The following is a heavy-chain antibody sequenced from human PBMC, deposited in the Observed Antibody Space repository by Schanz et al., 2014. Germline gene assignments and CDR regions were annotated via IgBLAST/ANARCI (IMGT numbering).Heavy chain of an antibody. J-gene: IGHJ4*02. Sequence: EVQLVESGGGLVKPGGSLRLSCAASGFTFSSYSMNWVRQAPGKGLEWVSSISSSGSYIHYADSVKGRFTISRDNAKNTLYLQMNSLRAEDTAVYYCARDSRPNYDFLTAYYSIDYWGQGTLGTVSS. CDR3: ARDSRPNYDFLTAYYSIDY. CDR1: GFTFSSYS. D-gene: IGHD3-9*01. CDR2: ISSSGSYI. V-gene: IGHV3-21*01.